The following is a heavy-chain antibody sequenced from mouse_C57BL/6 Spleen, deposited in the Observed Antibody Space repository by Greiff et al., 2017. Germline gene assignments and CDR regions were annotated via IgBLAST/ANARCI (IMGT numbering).Heavy chain of an antibody. Sequence: QVQLQQPGAELVMPGASVKLSCKASGYTFTSYWMHWVKQRPGQGLEWIGEIDPSDSYTNYNQKFKGKSTLTVDKSSSTAYMQLSSLTSEDSAVYYCARGLRLPCAYWGQGTLVTVSA. J-gene: IGHJ3*01. CDR2: IDPSDSYT. D-gene: IGHD3-2*02. CDR1: GYTFTSYW. V-gene: IGHV1-69*01. CDR3: ARGLRLPCAY.